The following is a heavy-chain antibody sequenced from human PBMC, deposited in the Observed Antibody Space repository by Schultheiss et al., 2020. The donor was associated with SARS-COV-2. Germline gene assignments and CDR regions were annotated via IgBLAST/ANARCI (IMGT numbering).Heavy chain of an antibody. J-gene: IGHJ4*02. D-gene: IGHD5-24*01. CDR3: TSRGGGRVEMATIIDY. V-gene: IGHV3-53*05. CDR1: GFTVSSNY. CDR2: IYSGGST. Sequence: GGSLRLSCAASGFTVSSNYMSWVRQAPGKGLEWVSVIYSGGSTYYADSVKGRFTISRDNSKNTLYLQMNSLRAEDTAVYYCTSRGGGRVEMATIIDYWGQGTLVTVSS.